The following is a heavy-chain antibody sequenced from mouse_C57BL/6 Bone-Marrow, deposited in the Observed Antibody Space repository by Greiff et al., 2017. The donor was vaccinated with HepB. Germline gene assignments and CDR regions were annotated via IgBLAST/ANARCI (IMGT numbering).Heavy chain of an antibody. CDR3: ARFGYYVDY. V-gene: IGHV1-7*01. Sequence: QVQLQQSGAELAKPGASVKLCKASGYTFTSYWMHWVKQRPGQGLEWIGYINPSSGYTKYNQKFKDKATLTADKSSSTAYMQLSSLTYEDSAVYYCARFGYYVDYWGQGTTLTVSS. CDR2: INPSSGYT. J-gene: IGHJ2*01. CDR1: GYTFTSYW.